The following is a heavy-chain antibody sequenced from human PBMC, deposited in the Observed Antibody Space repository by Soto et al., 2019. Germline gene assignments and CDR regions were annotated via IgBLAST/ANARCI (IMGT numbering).Heavy chain of an antibody. CDR1: GGSISSGGYY. D-gene: IGHD3-16*02. Sequence: SETLSLTCTVSGGSISSGGYYWSWIRQHPGKGLEWIGYIYYSGSTYYNPSLKSRVTISVDTSKNQFSLKLSSVTAADTAVYYCARDRRGGDPNWFDPWGQGTLVTVSS. J-gene: IGHJ5*02. CDR3: ARDRRGGDPNWFDP. CDR2: IYYSGST. V-gene: IGHV4-31*03.